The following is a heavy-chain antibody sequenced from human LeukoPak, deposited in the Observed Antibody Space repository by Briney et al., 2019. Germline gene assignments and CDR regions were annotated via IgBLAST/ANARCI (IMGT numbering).Heavy chain of an antibody. CDR1: GFTFSNFA. Sequence: PGGSLRLSCAASGFTFSNFAMSWVRQAPGKGLEWVSLISNGGSSTYYADSVKGRFTISRDNSKNTLYLQMNSLRAEDTAVYYCAKKLTGWSLHFDYWGQGSLVTVSS. D-gene: IGHD6-19*01. CDR2: ISNGGSST. CDR3: AKKLTGWSLHFDY. V-gene: IGHV3-23*01. J-gene: IGHJ4*02.